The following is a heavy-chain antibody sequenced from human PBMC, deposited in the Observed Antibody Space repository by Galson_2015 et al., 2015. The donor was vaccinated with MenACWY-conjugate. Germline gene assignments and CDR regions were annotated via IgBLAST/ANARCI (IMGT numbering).Heavy chain of an antibody. V-gene: IGHV3-21*01. J-gene: IGHJ3*02. CDR3: ARDLCTSTSCKYAFDI. D-gene: IGHD2-2*01. Sequence: SLRLSCAASGFTLSSYSMNWVRQAPGKGLEWVSSISSGFTSIFYADSVKGRFTISGDNAKNSLYLQMNSLRAGDTAVYYCARDLCTSTSCKYAFDIWGQGTMVTVSS. CDR2: ISSGFTSI. CDR1: GFTLSSYS.